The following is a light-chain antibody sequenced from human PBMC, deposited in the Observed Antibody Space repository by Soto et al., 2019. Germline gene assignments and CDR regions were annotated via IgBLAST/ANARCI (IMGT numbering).Light chain of an antibody. CDR3: QQYDTYSYT. J-gene: IGKJ2*01. CDR1: QSISSW. Sequence: DIQMTQSPSTLSASVGDRVTITCRASQSISSWLAWYQQKPGKAPKLLIYKASSLESGGPSRFSGSGYGTEFTLTISSLQPDDFATYYGQQYDTYSYTVGQGIKLEIK. V-gene: IGKV1-5*03. CDR2: KAS.